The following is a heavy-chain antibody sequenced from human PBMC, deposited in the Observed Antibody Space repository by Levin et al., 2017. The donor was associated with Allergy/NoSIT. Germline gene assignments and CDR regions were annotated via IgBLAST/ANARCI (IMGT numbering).Heavy chain of an antibody. D-gene: IGHD2-2*01. Sequence: ASVKVSCKASGYTFIGYYIHWVRQAPGQGLEWMGWINPNSGGTNFAQKFQGRVTMTRDTSISTAYMDLSSLRSDDTAVYYCARALGTSYVYRYFDRWGRGTLVTVSS. J-gene: IGHJ2*01. CDR3: ARALGTSYVYRYFDR. CDR2: INPNSGGT. CDR1: GYTFIGYY. V-gene: IGHV1-2*02.